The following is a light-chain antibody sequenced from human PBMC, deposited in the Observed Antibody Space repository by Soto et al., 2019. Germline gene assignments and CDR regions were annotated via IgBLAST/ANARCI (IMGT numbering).Light chain of an antibody. CDR3: QQYNNWPPLYT. CDR1: QSVSSN. Sequence: EIVMTQSPATLSVSPGERATLSCRASQSVSSNLAWYQQKPRQAPRLLIYGASTRATAIPARFSGSGSGTEFTLTISSLQSEDFAVYYGQQYNNWPPLYTFGQGPKLEIK. CDR2: GAS. V-gene: IGKV3-15*01. J-gene: IGKJ2*01.